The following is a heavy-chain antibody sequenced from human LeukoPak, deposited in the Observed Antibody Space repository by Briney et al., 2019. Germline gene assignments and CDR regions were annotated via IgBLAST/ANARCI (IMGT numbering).Heavy chain of an antibody. J-gene: IGHJ4*02. CDR3: ARDYDYVWGSYRVLGY. CDR2: INPNSGGT. D-gene: IGHD3-16*02. V-gene: IGHV1-2*02. CDR1: GYTFTGYY. Sequence: ASVKVSCKASGYTFTGYYMHWVRQAPGQGLEWMGWINPNSGGTNYAQKLQGRVTMTTDTSTSTAYMELRSLRSDDTAVYYCARDYDYVWGSYRVLGYWGQGTLVTVSS.